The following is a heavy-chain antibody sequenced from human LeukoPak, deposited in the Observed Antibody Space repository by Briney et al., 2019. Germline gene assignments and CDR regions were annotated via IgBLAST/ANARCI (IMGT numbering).Heavy chain of an antibody. CDR3: ARYARSYSSAHFDL. Sequence: SETLSLTCTVSGGSISSGGYYWSWIRQPPGKGLEWIGYIYHSGSTYYNPSLKSRVTISVDRSKNQFSLKVTSVTAADTAVYYCARYARSYSSAHFDLWGRGTLVTVSS. J-gene: IGHJ2*01. CDR2: IYHSGST. V-gene: IGHV4-30-2*01. D-gene: IGHD6-25*01. CDR1: GGSISSGGYY.